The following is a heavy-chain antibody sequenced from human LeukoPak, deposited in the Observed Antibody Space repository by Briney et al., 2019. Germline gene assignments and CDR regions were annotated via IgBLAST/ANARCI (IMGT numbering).Heavy chain of an antibody. CDR2: ISYDGSNK. Sequence: PGRSLRLSCAASGFTFSSYGMHWVRQAPGKGLEWVAVISYDGSNKYYADSVKGRFTISRDNSKNTLYLQMNSLRAEDTAGYDCAKVGSSSSWYKDYWGQGTLVTVSS. V-gene: IGHV3-30*18. CDR3: AKVGSSSSWYKDY. J-gene: IGHJ4*02. D-gene: IGHD6-13*01. CDR1: GFTFSSYG.